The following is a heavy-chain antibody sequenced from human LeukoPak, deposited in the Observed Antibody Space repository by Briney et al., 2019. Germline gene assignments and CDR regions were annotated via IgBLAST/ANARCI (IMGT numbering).Heavy chain of an antibody. V-gene: IGHV3-33*01. CDR1: GFAFSGYG. CDR2: IWYDGSNK. Sequence: GRSLRLSCAASGFAFSGYGMHWVRQAPGKGLEWVAVIWYDGSNKYYEDSVKGRFTISRDTSTNTPYLQMNSLRVDDTAVYYCARDNYCSSTDCYNFDYWGQGTLVTVSS. J-gene: IGHJ4*02. D-gene: IGHD2-2*02. CDR3: ARDNYCSSTDCYNFDY.